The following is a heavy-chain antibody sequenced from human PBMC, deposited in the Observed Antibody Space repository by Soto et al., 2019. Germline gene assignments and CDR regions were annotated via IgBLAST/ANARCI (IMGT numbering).Heavy chain of an antibody. D-gene: IGHD2-15*01. Sequence: EVQLVESGGGLVKPGESLRLSCAASGFSFSSYTMNWVRQAPGKGLQWVSSITNRGTHTYSADSVTGRFTISRDNDKNSLYLQMNNLRGEDTAIYFCARAHEVAWFDSWGLGTLVTVTS. J-gene: IGHJ5*01. CDR1: GFSFSSYT. CDR3: ARAHEVAWFDS. V-gene: IGHV3-21*01. CDR2: ITNRGTHT.